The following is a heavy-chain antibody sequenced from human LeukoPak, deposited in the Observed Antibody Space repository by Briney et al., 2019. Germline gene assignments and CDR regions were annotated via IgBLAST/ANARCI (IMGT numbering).Heavy chain of an antibody. CDR1: GFTFSSTW. CDR3: AKDIMSSGYYYPPDY. CDR2: ISGDGGST. J-gene: IGHJ4*02. V-gene: IGHV3-43*02. Sequence: GGSLRLSCAVSGFTFSSTWMHWVRQAPGKGLEWVSLISGDGGSTYYADSVKGRFTISRDNSKNSLYLQMNSLRTEDTALYYCAKDIMSSGYYYPPDYWGQGTLVTVSS. D-gene: IGHD3-22*01.